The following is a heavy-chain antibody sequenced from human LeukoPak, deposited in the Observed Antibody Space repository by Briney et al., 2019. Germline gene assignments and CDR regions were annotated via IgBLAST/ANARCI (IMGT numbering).Heavy chain of an antibody. D-gene: IGHD6-13*01. Sequence: GGSLSLSCEASGFTFSSFSMHWVRQAPGKGLEWVAVMSYDGSTKYYADSVKGRFTISRDNSKDTLFLQMNSLRAEDTALYYCATYSTSWTSFDYWGQGTLVTVSS. V-gene: IGHV3-30-3*01. CDR2: MSYDGSTK. CDR1: GFTFSSFS. J-gene: IGHJ4*02. CDR3: ATYSTSWTSFDY.